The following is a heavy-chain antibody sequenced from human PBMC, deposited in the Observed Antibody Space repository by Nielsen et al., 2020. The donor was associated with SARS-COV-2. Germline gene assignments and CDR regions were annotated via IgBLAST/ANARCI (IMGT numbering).Heavy chain of an antibody. Sequence: SETLSLTCTVSGSSISTYYWSWIRQPPGKGLEWIGYIYYSGSTNYNPSLKSRVTISVDTSKNQFSLKLGSVTAADTAVYYCARGDYYYGMDVWGQGTTVTVSS. CDR2: IYYSGST. V-gene: IGHV4-59*13. CDR3: ARGDYYYGMDV. J-gene: IGHJ6*02. CDR1: GSSISTYY.